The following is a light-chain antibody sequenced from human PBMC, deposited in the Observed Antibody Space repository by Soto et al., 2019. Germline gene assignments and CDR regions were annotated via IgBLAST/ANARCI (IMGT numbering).Light chain of an antibody. V-gene: IGLV2-14*01. CDR3: NSYAGNIFYV. J-gene: IGLJ1*01. CDR2: EVS. CDR1: SSDVGGHAY. Sequence: QSALTQPASVSGSPGQSITISCTGTSSDVGGHAYVSWYQQHPGKAPKLIIYEVSHRPSGVSSRFSGSRSGNTASLTISGLQAEDEADYYCNSYAGNIFYVFGTGTQLTVL.